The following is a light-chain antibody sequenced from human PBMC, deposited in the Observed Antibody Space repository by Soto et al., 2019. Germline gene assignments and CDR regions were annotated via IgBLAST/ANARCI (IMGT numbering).Light chain of an antibody. J-gene: IGKJ1*01. Sequence: DIQLTQSPSSLSASVGDRVTITCQASQSISNFLNWYQQKPGQAPKILISSASNVQSGVPSRFSGRGSGTEFTLTISGVQPEDSASYCCQQSYNFPRTFGQGTKVDIK. CDR1: QSISNF. CDR2: SAS. V-gene: IGKV1-39*01. CDR3: QQSYNFPRT.